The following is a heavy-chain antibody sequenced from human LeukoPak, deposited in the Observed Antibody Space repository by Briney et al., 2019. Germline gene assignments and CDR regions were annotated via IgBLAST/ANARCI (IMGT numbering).Heavy chain of an antibody. D-gene: IGHD2-2*01. V-gene: IGHV4-34*01. Sequence: AETLSLTCAVYGGSFSGYYWSWIRQPPGKGLEWIGEINHSGSTNYNPSLKSRVTISVDTSKNQFSLKLSSVTAADTAVYYCARTTKYQFKWVGFDPWGQGTLATVSS. CDR3: ARTTKYQFKWVGFDP. CDR2: INHSGST. J-gene: IGHJ5*02. CDR1: GGSFSGYY.